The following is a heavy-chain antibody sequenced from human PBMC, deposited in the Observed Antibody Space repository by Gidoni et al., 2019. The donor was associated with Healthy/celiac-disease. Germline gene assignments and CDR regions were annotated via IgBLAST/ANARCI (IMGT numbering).Heavy chain of an antibody. CDR2: INPNSGGT. CDR1: GYTFTGYY. V-gene: IGHV1-2*02. Sequence: QVQLVQSGAEVKKPGASVKVSCKAPGYTFTGYYQHWVRQAPGQGLEWMGWINPNSGGTNYAQKFQGRVTMTRDTSISTAYMELSRLRSNDTAVYYCASAVGYCSGGTCDRYNWFDPWGQGTLVTVSS. CDR3: ASAVGYCSGGTCDRYNWFDP. D-gene: IGHD2-15*01. J-gene: IGHJ5*02.